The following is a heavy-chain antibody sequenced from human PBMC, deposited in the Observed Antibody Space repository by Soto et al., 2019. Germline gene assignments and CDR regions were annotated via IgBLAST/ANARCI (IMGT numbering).Heavy chain of an antibody. D-gene: IGHD2-2*01. V-gene: IGHV5-51*01. CDR2: IYPGDSDT. CDR1: GYSFTSHW. J-gene: IGHJ3*02. Sequence: GESLKISCKGSGYSFTSHWIGWVRQMPGKGLEWMGIIYPGDSDTRYSPSFQGQVTISADKSISTAYLQWSSLKASDTAMYYCASPHCSSTSCLTPDAFDIWGQGTMVTVSS. CDR3: ASPHCSSTSCLTPDAFDI.